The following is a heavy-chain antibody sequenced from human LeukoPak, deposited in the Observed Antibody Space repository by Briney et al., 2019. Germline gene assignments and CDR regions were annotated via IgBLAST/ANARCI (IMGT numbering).Heavy chain of an antibody. D-gene: IGHD4-11*01. Sequence: GESLKISCAASGFTFSSYWMHWVRQAPGKGLVWVSRINPDGSSTSYADSVKGRFTISRDNAKNTLYLQMNSLRAEDTAVYYCARFKATVTSIPWGQGTLVTVSS. CDR2: INPDGSST. J-gene: IGHJ5*02. CDR3: ARFKATVTSIP. V-gene: IGHV3-74*01. CDR1: GFTFSSYW.